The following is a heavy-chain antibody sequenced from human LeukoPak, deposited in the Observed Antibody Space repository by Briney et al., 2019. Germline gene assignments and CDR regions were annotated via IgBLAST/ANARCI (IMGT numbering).Heavy chain of an antibody. D-gene: IGHD3-16*01. J-gene: IGHJ4*02. CDR2: IYTRGNT. CDR1: SVSISSFY. Sequence: SETLSLTCTVSSVSISSFYWSWVRQPPGKGREWIGRIYTRGNTNYNPSLKSRVTISLDTSKSQFSLRLSSLTAADTAVYYCARAPPGDGGGSFDYWGQGTLVTVSS. V-gene: IGHV4-4*07. CDR3: ARAPPGDGGGSFDY.